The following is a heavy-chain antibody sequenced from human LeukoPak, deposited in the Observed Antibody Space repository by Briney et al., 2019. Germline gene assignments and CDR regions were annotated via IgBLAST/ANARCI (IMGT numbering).Heavy chain of an antibody. D-gene: IGHD3-22*01. V-gene: IGHV1-18*01. J-gene: IGHJ4*02. Sequence: ASVKVSCKASGGTFSSYAISWVRQAPGQGLEWMGWISAYNGNTNYAQNLQGRVTVTTDTSTSTAYMELRSLRSDDTAVYYCARSGYHDYWGQGPWSPSPQ. CDR1: GGTFSSYA. CDR3: ARSGYHDY. CDR2: ISAYNGNT.